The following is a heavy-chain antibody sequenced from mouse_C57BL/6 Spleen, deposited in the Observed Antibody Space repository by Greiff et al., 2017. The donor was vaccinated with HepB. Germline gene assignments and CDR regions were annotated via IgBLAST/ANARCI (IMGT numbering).Heavy chain of an antibody. Sequence: VKLQQPGAELVRPGSSVKLSCKASGYTFTSYWMDWVKQRPGQGLEWIGNIYPSDSETHYNQKFKDKATLTVDKSSSTAYMQLSSLTSEDSAVYYCAREGITTVAWYFDVWGTGTTVTVSS. CDR3: AREGITTVAWYFDV. J-gene: IGHJ1*03. CDR1: GYTFTSYW. V-gene: IGHV1-61*01. D-gene: IGHD1-1*01. CDR2: IYPSDSET.